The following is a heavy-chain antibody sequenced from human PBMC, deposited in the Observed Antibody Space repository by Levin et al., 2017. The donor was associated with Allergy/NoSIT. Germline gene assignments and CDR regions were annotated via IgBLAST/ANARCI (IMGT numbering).Heavy chain of an antibody. V-gene: IGHV1-69*06. CDR2: IIPIFGTA. CDR3: ARGGGLRYFDWLLSPTGTDFDY. Sequence: KISCKASGGTFSSYAISWVRQAPGQGLEWMGGIIPIFGTANYAQKFQGRVTITADKSTSTAYMELSSLRSEDTAVYYCARGGGLRYFDWLLSPTGTDFDYWGQGTLVTVSS. J-gene: IGHJ4*02. CDR1: GGTFSSYA. D-gene: IGHD3-9*01.